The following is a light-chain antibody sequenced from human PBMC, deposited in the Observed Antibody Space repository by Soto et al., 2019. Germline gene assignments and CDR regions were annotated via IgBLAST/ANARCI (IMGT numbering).Light chain of an antibody. CDR3: SSKTSSSTPYV. Sequence: SVLTQPASVSGSPGQSITISCTGTSSDVGAYNYVSWYQQLPGNAPRLMIYEVTNRPSGVPNRFSGSKSGNTASLTISGLQAEDEADYYCSSKTSSSTPYVFGTGTKVTVL. CDR1: SSDVGAYNY. V-gene: IGLV2-14*01. J-gene: IGLJ1*01. CDR2: EVT.